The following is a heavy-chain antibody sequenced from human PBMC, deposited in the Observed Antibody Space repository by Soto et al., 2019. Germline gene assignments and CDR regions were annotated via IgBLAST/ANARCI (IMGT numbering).Heavy chain of an antibody. Sequence: QLQESGPGLVEPSGTLSLTCDVSGVSISSGSWWRWVRQPPGKGLEWIGEIFHSGSTKYNPSLKSRVTVAVANSKNHFSVRVTSVTAADTAVYYCARDGPDGYNLGYWGQGTLVTVSS. D-gene: IGHD5-12*01. CDR3: ARDGPDGYNLGY. CDR1: GVSISSGSW. V-gene: IGHV4-4*02. CDR2: IFHSGST. J-gene: IGHJ4*02.